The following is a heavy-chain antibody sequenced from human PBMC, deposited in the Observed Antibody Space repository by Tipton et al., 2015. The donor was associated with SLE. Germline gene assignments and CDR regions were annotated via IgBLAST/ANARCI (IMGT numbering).Heavy chain of an antibody. CDR3: AGDRPDAFDI. J-gene: IGHJ3*02. V-gene: IGHV4-39*07. CDR1: GASISDINYS. Sequence: LRLSCNVYGASISDINYSWGWGWVRQSPGKGLEWIATFYSSGSPNSRSPYYSPSLKSRVTISVDSSKNQFSLKLSSVTATDTAVYYCAGDRPDAFDIWGQGTVVTVSS. CDR2: FYSSGSPNSRSP.